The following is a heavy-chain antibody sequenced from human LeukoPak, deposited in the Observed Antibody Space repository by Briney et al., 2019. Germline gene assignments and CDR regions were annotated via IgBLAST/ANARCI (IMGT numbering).Heavy chain of an antibody. D-gene: IGHD3-22*01. CDR2: IKRKTDGGTT. J-gene: IGHJ5*02. Sequence: GGSLRLSCVASGFNFTNAWMSWVRQAPGKGLEWVGRIKRKTDGGTTDYAAPVKGRFTISRDDSKNTLFLQMNSLKTEDTAVYYCTTGAMIVSWGQGTLVTVSS. CDR3: TTGAMIVS. CDR1: GFNFTNAW. V-gene: IGHV3-15*01.